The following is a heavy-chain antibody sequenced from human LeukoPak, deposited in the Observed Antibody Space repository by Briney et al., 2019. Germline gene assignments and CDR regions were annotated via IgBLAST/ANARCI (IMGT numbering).Heavy chain of an antibody. Sequence: PSETLSLTCTVSGGSISSGSYYWRWIRQPAGKGLEWIGRIYTSGSTNYNPSLKSRVTISVDTSKNQFSLKLSSVTAADTAVYYCARVHFTEYCTNGVCNQGSSYYYYYMDVWGKGTTVTVSS. V-gene: IGHV4-61*02. CDR2: IYTSGST. CDR3: ARVHFTEYCTNGVCNQGSSYYYYYMDV. D-gene: IGHD2-8*01. CDR1: GGSISSGSYY. J-gene: IGHJ6*03.